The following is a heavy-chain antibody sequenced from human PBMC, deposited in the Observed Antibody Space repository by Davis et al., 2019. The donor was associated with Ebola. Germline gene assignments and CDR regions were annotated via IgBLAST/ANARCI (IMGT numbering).Heavy chain of an antibody. Sequence: GESLKISCAASGFTFSSYAMSWVRQAPGKGLEWVSAISGSGGSTYYADSVKGRFTISRDNAKNSLYLQMNSLRAEDTAVYYCATREFYYYYYGMDVWGQGTTVTVSS. V-gene: IGHV3-23*01. CDR1: GFTFSSYA. CDR2: ISGSGGST. J-gene: IGHJ6*02. CDR3: ATREFYYYYYGMDV.